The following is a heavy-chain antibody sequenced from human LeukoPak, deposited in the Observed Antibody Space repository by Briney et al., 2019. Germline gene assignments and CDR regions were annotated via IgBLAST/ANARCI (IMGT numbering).Heavy chain of an antibody. D-gene: IGHD1-26*01. CDR3: ASLYRVRAFHI. J-gene: IGHJ3*02. V-gene: IGHV5-51*01. CDR1: GYDFTNYW. Sequence: GESLKISCKGSGYDFTNYWSGWVRQMPGKGLEWMGIIYPGDSDTRYSPSFQGQVTISADKSISTAYLQWSSLKASDTAIYYCASLYRVRAFHIWGQGTMVTVSS. CDR2: IYPGDSDT.